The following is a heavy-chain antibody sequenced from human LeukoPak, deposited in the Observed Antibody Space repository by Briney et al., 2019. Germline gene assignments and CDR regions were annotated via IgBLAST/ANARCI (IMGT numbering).Heavy chain of an antibody. CDR2: INSDGSST. CDR3: AGCYYDSSGYHT. V-gene: IGHV3-74*01. D-gene: IGHD3-22*01. Sequence: GGSLRLSCAASGFTFSSYWMHWVRQAPGKGLVWVSRINSDGSSTSYAGSVKGRFTISRDNAKNTLYLQMNSLRAEDTAVYYCAGCYYDSSGYHTWGQGTLVTVSS. J-gene: IGHJ5*02. CDR1: GFTFSSYW.